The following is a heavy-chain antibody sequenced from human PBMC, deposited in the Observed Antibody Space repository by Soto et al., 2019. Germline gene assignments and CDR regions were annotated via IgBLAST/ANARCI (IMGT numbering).Heavy chain of an antibody. CDR2: ISGSGGST. CDR3: AKGYCSGGSCRSDAFDI. D-gene: IGHD2-15*01. Sequence: PGGSLRLSCAASGFTFSSYAMSWGRQAPGKGLEWVSAISGSGGSTYYADSVKGRFTISRDNSKNTLYLQMNSPRAEDTAVYYCAKGYCSGGSCRSDAFDIWGQGTMVTV. V-gene: IGHV3-23*01. J-gene: IGHJ3*02. CDR1: GFTFSSYA.